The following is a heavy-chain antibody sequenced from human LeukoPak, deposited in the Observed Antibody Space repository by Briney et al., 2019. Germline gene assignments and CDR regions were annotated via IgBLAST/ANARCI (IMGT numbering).Heavy chain of an antibody. CDR1: GGSISSGDYY. V-gene: IGHV4-30-4*01. Sequence: SETLSLTCTVSGGSISSGDYYWSWIRQPPGKGLEWIEYIYYSGSTYYNPSLKSRVTISVDTSKNQFSLKLSSVTAADTAVYYCARSAGYSYGYSFDYWGQGTLVTVSS. D-gene: IGHD5-18*01. J-gene: IGHJ4*02. CDR2: IYYSGST. CDR3: ARSAGYSYGYSFDY.